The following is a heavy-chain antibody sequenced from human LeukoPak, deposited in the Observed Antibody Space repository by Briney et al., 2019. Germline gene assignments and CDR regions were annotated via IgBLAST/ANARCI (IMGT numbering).Heavy chain of an antibody. CDR1: GYTFTSYD. J-gene: IGHJ6*02. D-gene: IGHD3-10*01. CDR3: ARGAYGSGSYEAEYYYYGMGV. Sequence: ASVKVSCKASGYTFTSYDINWVRQATGQGLEWMGWMNPNSGNTGYAQKLQGRVTMTRNTSISTAYMELSSLRSEDTAVYYYARGAYGSGSYEAEYYYYGMGVWGQGTTVTVSS. V-gene: IGHV1-8*01. CDR2: MNPNSGNT.